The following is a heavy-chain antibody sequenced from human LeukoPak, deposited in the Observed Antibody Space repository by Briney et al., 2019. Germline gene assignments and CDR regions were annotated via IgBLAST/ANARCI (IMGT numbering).Heavy chain of an antibody. CDR3: ARLQLWLYRWFDP. J-gene: IGHJ5*02. Sequence: SETLSLTCAVYGGSFSGYYWSWIRQPPGKGLEWIGEINHSGSTNYNPSLKSRVTISVDTSKNQFSLKLSSVTAADTAVYYCARLQLWLYRWFDPWGQGTLVTVSS. V-gene: IGHV4-34*01. D-gene: IGHD5-18*01. CDR2: INHSGST. CDR1: GGSFSGYY.